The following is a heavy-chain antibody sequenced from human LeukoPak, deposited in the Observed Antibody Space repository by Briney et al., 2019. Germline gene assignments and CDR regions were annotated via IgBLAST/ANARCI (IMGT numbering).Heavy chain of an antibody. CDR2: ISSSSSYS. CDR1: GGSISSSSYY. Sequence: LSLTCTVSGGSISSSSYYWGWIRQAPGKGLEWVSYISSSSSYSNYADSVKGRFTISRDNAKNSLYLQMNSLRAEDTAVYYCARDSFVYSSGCDYWGQGTLVTVSS. D-gene: IGHD6-19*01. J-gene: IGHJ4*02. CDR3: ARDSFVYSSGCDY. V-gene: IGHV3-11*06.